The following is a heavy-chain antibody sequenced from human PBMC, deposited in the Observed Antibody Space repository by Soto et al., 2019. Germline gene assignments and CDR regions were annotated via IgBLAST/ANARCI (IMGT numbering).Heavy chain of an antibody. J-gene: IGHJ4*02. D-gene: IGHD2-15*01. CDR1: GFTFSSYW. CDR3: EIIVVEMAFDY. CDR2: IKQDGSEK. Sequence: GGSLRLSCAASGFTFSSYWMSWVRQAPGKGLEWVANIKQDGSEKYYVDSVKGRFTISRGNAKNSLYLQMNSLRAEDTAVYYCEIIVVEMAFDYWGQGTLVTVYS. V-gene: IGHV3-7*01.